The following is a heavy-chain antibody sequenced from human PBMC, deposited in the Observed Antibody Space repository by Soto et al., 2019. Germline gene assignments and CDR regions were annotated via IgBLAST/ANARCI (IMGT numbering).Heavy chain of an antibody. D-gene: IGHD3-3*01. CDR2: IYYSGST. CDR3: ARFWSGYYTLDY. V-gene: IGHV4-31*03. J-gene: IGHJ4*02. Sequence: QVQLQELGPGLVKPSLTVSLTSTVSGGSISSGGYYWSRIRQHPGKGLEWIGYIYYSGSTYYNPSLKSRVTISVDTSKNQFSLKLSSVTAADTAVYYCARFWSGYYTLDYWGQGTLVTVSS. CDR1: GGSISSGGYY.